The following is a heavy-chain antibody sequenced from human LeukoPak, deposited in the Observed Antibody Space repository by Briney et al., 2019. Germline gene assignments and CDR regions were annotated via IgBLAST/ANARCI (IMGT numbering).Heavy chain of an antibody. CDR1: GGSFSSYY. V-gene: IGHV4-34*01. CDR2: INHSGST. D-gene: IGHD6-13*01. J-gene: IGHJ4*02. CDR3: ARHTFSSWRSYYFDY. Sequence: TSETLSLTCTVSGGSFSSYYWSWIRQPPGKGLEWIGEINHSGSTNYNPSLKSRVTISVDTSKNQFSLKLSSVTAADTAVYYCARHTFSSWRSYYFDYWGQGTLVTVSS.